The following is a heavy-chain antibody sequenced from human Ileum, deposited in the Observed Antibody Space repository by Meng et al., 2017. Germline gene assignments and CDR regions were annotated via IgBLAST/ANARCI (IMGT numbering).Heavy chain of an antibody. D-gene: IGHD2-15*01. J-gene: IGHJ4*02. CDR3: ARARRIGYCSGGSCYSAENY. Sequence: GESLKISCAASGFTFSSYEMNWVRQAPGKGLEWVSYISSSGSNIYYADSVKGRFTISRDNAKNSLYLQMNGLRAEDTAVYYCARARRIGYCSGGSCYSAENYWGQGTLVTVSS. CDR2: ISSSGSNI. V-gene: IGHV3-48*03. CDR1: GFTFSSYE.